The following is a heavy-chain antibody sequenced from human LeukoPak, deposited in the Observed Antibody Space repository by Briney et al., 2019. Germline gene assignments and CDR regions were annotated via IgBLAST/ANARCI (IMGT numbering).Heavy chain of an antibody. CDR2: MNPNSGNT. CDR1: GYTFTSYD. D-gene: IGHD2-15*01. CDR3: ARGYCSGGSCYLYYFDY. J-gene: IGHJ4*02. V-gene: IGHV1-8*01. Sequence: ASVKVSCKASGYTFTSYDINWVRQATGQRLEWMGWMNPNSGNTGYAQKFQGRVTMTRNTSISTAYMELSSLRSEDTAVYYCARGYCSGGSCYLYYFDYWGQGTLVTVSS.